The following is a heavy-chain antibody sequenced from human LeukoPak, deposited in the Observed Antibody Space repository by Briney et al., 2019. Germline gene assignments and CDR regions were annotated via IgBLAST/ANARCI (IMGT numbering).Heavy chain of an antibody. J-gene: IGHJ4*02. Sequence: PGGSLRLSCAASGFTFSSYSMNWVRQAPGKGLEGVSYISNSGSYISYADSVKGRFTISRDNAKNSLYLQMNSLRVEDTAVYYCARQYSSGWYDYWGQGTLVTVSS. D-gene: IGHD6-19*01. CDR1: GFTFSSYS. CDR3: ARQYSSGWYDY. CDR2: ISNSGSYI. V-gene: IGHV3-21*01.